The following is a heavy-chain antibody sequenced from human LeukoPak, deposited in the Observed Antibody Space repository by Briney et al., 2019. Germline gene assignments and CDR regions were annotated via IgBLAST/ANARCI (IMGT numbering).Heavy chain of an antibody. D-gene: IGHD5-18*01. V-gene: IGHV3-48*03. Sequence: PGGSLRLSCAASGFTFSSSEMNWVRQAPGKGLEWVSYISSSGSTISYADSVKGRFTISRDNAKNSLYLQMNSLRAEDTAVYYCARDRTAEGDYWGQGTLVTVSS. CDR1: GFTFSSSE. J-gene: IGHJ4*02. CDR2: ISSSGSTI. CDR3: ARDRTAEGDY.